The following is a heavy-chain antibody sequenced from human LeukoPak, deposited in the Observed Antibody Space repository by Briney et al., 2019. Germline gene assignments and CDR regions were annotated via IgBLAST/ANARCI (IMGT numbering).Heavy chain of an antibody. CDR3: ASSYRSNKHHFEY. CDR2: ISSSGDST. CDR1: GFTFSGYA. V-gene: IGHV3-64*01. J-gene: IGHJ4*02. Sequence: GGSLRLSCAASGFTFSGYAMHWVRQAPGKGLEYVSAISSSGDSTYYANSVRGRFTISRDNSKNTLYLQMGSLRAEDTAVYYCASSYRSNKHHFEYWGQGTLVTVSS. D-gene: IGHD4-23*01.